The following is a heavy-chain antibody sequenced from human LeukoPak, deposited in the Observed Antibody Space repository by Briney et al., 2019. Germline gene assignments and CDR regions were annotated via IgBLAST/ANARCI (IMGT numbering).Heavy chain of an antibody. Sequence: SETLSLTCTVSGGSISSYYWSWIRQPPGKGLEWIGYIYYSGSTNYNPSLKSRVTISVDTSKNQFSLKLSSVTAADTAVYYCASSGYAFYYMDVWGKGTTVTISS. CDR2: IYYSGST. J-gene: IGHJ6*03. D-gene: IGHD5-12*01. CDR3: ASSGYAFYYMDV. CDR1: GGSISSYY. V-gene: IGHV4-59*01.